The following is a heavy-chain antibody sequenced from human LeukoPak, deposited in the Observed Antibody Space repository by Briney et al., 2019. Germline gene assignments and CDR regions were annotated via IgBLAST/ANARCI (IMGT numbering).Heavy chain of an antibody. V-gene: IGHV3-48*03. CDR2: ISSSGSTI. CDR3: ARDIGIFHYYGMDV. CDR1: GFTFSSYE. D-gene: IGHD2-15*01. Sequence: GSLRLSCAASGFTFSSYEMNWVRQATGKGLEWVSYISSSGSTIYYADSVKGRLTISRDNAKNSLYLQMNSLRAEDTAVYYCARDIGIFHYYGMDVWGQGTTVTVTS. J-gene: IGHJ6*02.